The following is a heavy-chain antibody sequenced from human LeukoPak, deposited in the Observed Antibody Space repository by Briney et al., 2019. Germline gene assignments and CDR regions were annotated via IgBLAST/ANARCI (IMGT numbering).Heavy chain of an antibody. CDR3: ARVGVYYDSSGYYSD. Sequence: SVKVSCKASGYTFTSYYMHWVQQAPGQGLEWIGIINPSGGSTSYAQKFQGRVTMTRDTSTSTVYMELSSLRSEDTAVYYCARVGVYYDSSGYYSDWGQGTLVTVSS. D-gene: IGHD3-22*01. CDR1: GYTFTSYY. J-gene: IGHJ4*02. V-gene: IGHV1-46*01. CDR2: INPSGGST.